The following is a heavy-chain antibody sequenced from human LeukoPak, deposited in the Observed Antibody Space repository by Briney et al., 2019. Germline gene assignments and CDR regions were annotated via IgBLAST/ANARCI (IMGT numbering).Heavy chain of an antibody. V-gene: IGHV4-61*02. CDR2: IYTSGST. J-gene: IGHJ5*02. CDR3: AREDYDILTGYPRFDP. D-gene: IGHD3-9*01. Sequence: SQTLSLTCTVSGGSISSGSYYWSWIRQPAGKGLEWIGRIYTSGSTNYNPSLKSRVTISVDTAKNQFSLKLSSVTAADTAVYYCAREDYDILTGYPRFDPWGQGTLVTVSS. CDR1: GGSISSGSYY.